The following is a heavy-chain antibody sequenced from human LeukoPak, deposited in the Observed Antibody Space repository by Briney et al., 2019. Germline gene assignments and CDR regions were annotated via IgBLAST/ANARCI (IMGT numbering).Heavy chain of an antibody. D-gene: IGHD2-8*01. V-gene: IGHV4-34*01. Sequence: SETLSLTCAVYGGSFSGYYWSWIRQPPGKGLEWIGEINHSGSTNYNPSLKRRVTISVDTSKNQFSLKLSSVTAADTAVYYCARSSPVYDYWGQGTLVTVSS. J-gene: IGHJ4*02. CDR2: INHSGST. CDR1: GGSFSGYY. CDR3: ARSSPVYDY.